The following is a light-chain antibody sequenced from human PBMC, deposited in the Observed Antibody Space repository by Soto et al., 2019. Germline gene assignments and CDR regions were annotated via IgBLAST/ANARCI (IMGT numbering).Light chain of an antibody. CDR2: KAS. CDR1: QTICSW. J-gene: IGKJ4*01. CDR3: QQLNSYRLT. V-gene: IGKV1-5*03. Sequence: DIKITQSPPTLSGSVGDRGTITCRASQTICSWLAWYQQEPGKPPKLLIYKASTLKSGVPSRFSGSGSGTEFTLPFNSLQPEDFSTYYCQQLNSYRLTFGGGTKV.